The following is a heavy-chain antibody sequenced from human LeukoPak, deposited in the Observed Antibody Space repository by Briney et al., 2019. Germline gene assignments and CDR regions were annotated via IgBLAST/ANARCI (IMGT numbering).Heavy chain of an antibody. CDR2: ISYDGSNK. CDR1: GFTFSPYG. J-gene: IGHJ6*02. CDR3: AKSANDSLLGGPWSGYYYYGMDV. Sequence: GGSLRLSCAASGFTFSPYGMHWVRQAPGKGLEWVAHISYDGSNKYYAVSVKGRFTISRDNSKNTLYLQMNSLRAEDTAVYYCAKSANDSLLGGPWSGYYYYGMDVWGQGTTVTVSS. V-gene: IGHV3-30*18. D-gene: IGHD3-22*01.